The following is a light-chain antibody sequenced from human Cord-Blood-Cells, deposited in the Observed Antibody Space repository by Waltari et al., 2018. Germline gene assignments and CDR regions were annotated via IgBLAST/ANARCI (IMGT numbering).Light chain of an antibody. Sequence: DIQMTHSPSSLSASVGDRVTITRRASQSISSYLNWYQQKPGKAPKLLIYAASSLQSGVPSRFSGSGSGTDFTLTISSLQPEDFATYYCQQSYSTPLTFGGGTKVEIK. CDR1: QSISSY. CDR3: QQSYSTPLT. CDR2: AAS. J-gene: IGKJ4*01. V-gene: IGKV1-39*01.